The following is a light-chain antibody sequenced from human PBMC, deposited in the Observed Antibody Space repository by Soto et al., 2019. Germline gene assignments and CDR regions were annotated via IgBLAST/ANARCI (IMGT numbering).Light chain of an antibody. CDR1: SSNIGSNT. V-gene: IGLV1-44*01. CDR3: VAWDDSLNGYVV. J-gene: IGLJ2*01. Sequence: QSVLTQPPSASGTPGQRDTISCSGSSSNIGSNTVNWYQQLPGTAPKLVIYSNNQRPSGVPDRFSGSKSGTSASLAISGLQSGDEADYYCVAWDDSLNGYVVFGGGTKVTVL. CDR2: SNN.